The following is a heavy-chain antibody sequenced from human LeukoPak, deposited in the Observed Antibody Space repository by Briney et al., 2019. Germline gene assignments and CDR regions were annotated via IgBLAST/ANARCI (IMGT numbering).Heavy chain of an antibody. CDR1: GFNFGDYA. CDR3: TTEIWFGELSPMDV. D-gene: IGHD3-10*01. J-gene: IGHJ6*02. CDR2: IRSKAYGGAT. Sequence: GGSLRLSCTPSGFNFGDYAMSWFRQAPGKGLEWVGFIRSKAYGGATEYAASVKGRFTISRDDSKSIAYLQMNSLKTEDTAVYYCTTEIWFGELSPMDVWGQGTTVTVSS. V-gene: IGHV3-49*03.